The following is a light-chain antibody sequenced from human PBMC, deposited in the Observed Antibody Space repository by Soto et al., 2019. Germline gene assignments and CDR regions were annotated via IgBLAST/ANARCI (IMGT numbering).Light chain of an antibody. J-gene: IGKJ4*01. V-gene: IGKV3-20*01. CDR3: QQYGTPRLT. Sequence: EIVLTQSPGTLSLSPGDRATLSCRASQSVSSDFFSWYQQKPGQAPRLLIYGASSRATGIPDRFSGSRSGTDFTLTISRLEPEDFAVYYCQQYGTPRLTFGGGTKVEIK. CDR1: QSVSSDF. CDR2: GAS.